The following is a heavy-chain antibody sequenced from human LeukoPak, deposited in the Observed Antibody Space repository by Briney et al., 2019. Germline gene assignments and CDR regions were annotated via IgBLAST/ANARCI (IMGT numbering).Heavy chain of an antibody. CDR2: ISGSGGST. V-gene: IGHV3-23*01. CDR1: GLTFSSHW. D-gene: IGHD3-10*01. Sequence: LPGGSLRLSCAASGLTFSSHWMHWVRQAPGKGLEWVSAISGSGGSTHYADSVKGRFTISRDNSKNTLYLQMNSLRAEDTAVYYCAKVLNYYGSGYFDYWGQGTLVTVSS. J-gene: IGHJ4*02. CDR3: AKVLNYYGSGYFDY.